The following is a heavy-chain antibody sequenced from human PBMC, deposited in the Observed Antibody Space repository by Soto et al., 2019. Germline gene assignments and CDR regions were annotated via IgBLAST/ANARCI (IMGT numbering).Heavy chain of an antibody. Sequence: LSLTCSVSGGSISSSSYFWGWIRQPPGKGLEWIGSIYYSGSTYYNPSLKSRVTVSVETSKNQFSLKLRSVTAADTAVYYCARHPSDFWFDPWGQGTLVTVSS. CDR2: IYYSGST. V-gene: IGHV4-39*01. CDR3: ARHPSDFWFDP. CDR1: GGSISSSSYF. D-gene: IGHD2-21*02. J-gene: IGHJ5*02.